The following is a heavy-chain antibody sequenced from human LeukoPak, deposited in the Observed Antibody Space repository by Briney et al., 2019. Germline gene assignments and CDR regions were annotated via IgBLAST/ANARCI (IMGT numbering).Heavy chain of an antibody. J-gene: IGHJ4*02. V-gene: IGHV1-2*02. CDR1: GYTFTDYY. D-gene: IGHD2-2*01. CDR3: ARANALYCSSTSCLFDY. Sequence: EASVKVSFKASGYTFTDYYIHWVRQPPGQGLEWMAWISPNSGGTYYAQNFHDRITLTRDTSISTAYMELSRLRSDDTAIYYCARANALYCSSTSCLFDYWGQGTLVTVSS. CDR2: ISPNSGGT.